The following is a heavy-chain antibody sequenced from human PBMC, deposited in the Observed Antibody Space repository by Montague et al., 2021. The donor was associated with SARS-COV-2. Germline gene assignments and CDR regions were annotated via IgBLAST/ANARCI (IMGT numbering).Heavy chain of an antibody. CDR3: ARDGGQRFRAFES. CDR1: GGSFSDYY. V-gene: IGHV4-34*01. D-gene: IGHD3-16*01. J-gene: IGHJ4*02. CDR2: IYHTGST. Sequence: SETLSLTCAVYGGSFSDYYWTWIRQPPGKGLEWIGEIYHTGSTNFNPSLKSRVTMSVDKSKKFFSLSLRSVTAADTATYYCARDGGQRFRAFESWGQGTLVTISS.